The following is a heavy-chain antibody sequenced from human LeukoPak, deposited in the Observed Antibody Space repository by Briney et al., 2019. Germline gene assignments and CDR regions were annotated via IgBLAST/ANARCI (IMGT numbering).Heavy chain of an antibody. CDR3: ARGAIAGTAPNDY. D-gene: IGHD1-20*01. V-gene: IGHV4-59*01. CDR1: GGSISSYY. CDR2: IYYSGST. Sequence: SETLSLTCTVSGGSISSYYWSWIRQPPGKGLEWIGYIYYSGSTNYNPSLKSRVTISVDTSKNQFSLKLSSVTAADTAVYYCARGAIAGTAPNDYWGQGTLVTVSS. J-gene: IGHJ4*02.